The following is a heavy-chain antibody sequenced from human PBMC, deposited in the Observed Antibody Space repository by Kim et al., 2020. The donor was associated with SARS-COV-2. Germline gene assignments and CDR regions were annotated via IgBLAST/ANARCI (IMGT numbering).Heavy chain of an antibody. V-gene: IGHV5-51*01. J-gene: IGHJ3*02. Sequence: YRPSFQGQVTISADMSISIAYLQWSNLKTSDTAMYYCARLLGGSYFRAFDIWGQGTMVTVSS. D-gene: IGHD1-26*01. CDR3: ARLLGGSYFRAFDI.